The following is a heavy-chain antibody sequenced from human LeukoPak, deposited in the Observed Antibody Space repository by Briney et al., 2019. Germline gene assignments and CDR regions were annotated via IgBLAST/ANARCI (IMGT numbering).Heavy chain of an antibody. J-gene: IGHJ5*02. CDR3: ARDINGYYYDSHGYYPTDL. V-gene: IGHV1-18*01. Sequence: GASAKVSCKAFGYIFTSYGISWVRQGPGQGVEWMGWIGVYNGNTNYPQRLQGRVTMTTDTSTTTAYMELRSLRSDDTAVYYCARDINGYYYDSHGYYPTDLWGQGTLVTVSS. CDR1: GYIFTSYG. CDR2: IGVYNGNT. D-gene: IGHD3-22*01.